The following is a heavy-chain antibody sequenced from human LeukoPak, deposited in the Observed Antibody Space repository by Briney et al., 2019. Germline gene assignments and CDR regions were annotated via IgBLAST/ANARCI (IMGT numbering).Heavy chain of an antibody. J-gene: IGHJ4*02. Sequence: KASETLSLTCAVYGGSFSGYYWSWIRQPPGKGLEWIGEINHSGSTNYNPSLKSRVTISVDTSKNQFSLKLSSVTAADTAVYYCARGLGNSVGDDDYWGQGTLVTVSS. V-gene: IGHV4-34*01. D-gene: IGHD1-26*01. CDR1: GGSFSGYY. CDR2: INHSGST. CDR3: ARGLGNSVGDDDY.